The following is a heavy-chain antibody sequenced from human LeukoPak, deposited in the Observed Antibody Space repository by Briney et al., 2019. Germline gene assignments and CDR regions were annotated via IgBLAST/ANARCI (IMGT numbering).Heavy chain of an antibody. V-gene: IGHV1-69-2*01. CDR2: VDPEDGET. J-gene: IGHJ4*02. Sequence: ASVKISCKVSGYTFTDYYMHWVQQAPGKGLEWMGLVDPEDGETIYAEKFQGRVTITADTSTDTAYMELRSLRSEDTAVYYCATVIRFLEWFPDYWGQGTLVTVSS. CDR3: ATVIRFLEWFPDY. D-gene: IGHD3-3*01. CDR1: GYTFTDYY.